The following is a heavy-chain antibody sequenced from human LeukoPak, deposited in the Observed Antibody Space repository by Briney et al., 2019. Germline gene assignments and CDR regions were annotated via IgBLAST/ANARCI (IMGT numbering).Heavy chain of an antibody. Sequence: PSETLSLTCTVSGYSISSGYYWGWIRQPPGKGLEWIGSIYYSGSTYYNPPLKSRVTISVDTSKNQFSLKLSSVTAADTAVYYCARARPLNYYGGPDAFDIWGQGTMVTVSS. CDR1: GYSISSGYY. D-gene: IGHD3-10*01. V-gene: IGHV4-38-2*02. CDR3: ARARPLNYYGGPDAFDI. CDR2: IYYSGST. J-gene: IGHJ3*02.